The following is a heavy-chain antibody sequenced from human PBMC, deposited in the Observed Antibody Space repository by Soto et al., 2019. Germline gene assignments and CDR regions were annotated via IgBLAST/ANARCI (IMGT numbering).Heavy chain of an antibody. V-gene: IGHV4-59*13. CDR3: ARSYSSGWSAEYAFSYYGMDV. CDR2: LYYSGST. Sequence: PSETLSLTCAVSGDSISSGDWTWSRRRPGKGLDSDRYLYYSGSTNYTPSLKSRVTISVDTSKNQFSLKLSSVTAADTAVYYCARSYSSGWSAEYAFSYYGMDVWGQGTTVTVSS. J-gene: IGHJ6*02. CDR1: GDSISSGD. D-gene: IGHD6-19*01.